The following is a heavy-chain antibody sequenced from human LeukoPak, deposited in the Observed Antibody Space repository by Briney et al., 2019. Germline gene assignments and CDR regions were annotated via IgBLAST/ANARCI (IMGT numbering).Heavy chain of an antibody. Sequence: GGSLRLSCAASGFTFSSNAMSWVRQAPGKGLEWVSGIGGDSRTHYADSVEGRFTISRDTSKNMLYLQMNNLRAEDTAVYYCAKDILRWSFDYWGQRTLVTVSS. CDR2: IGGDSRT. J-gene: IGHJ4*02. CDR3: AKDILRWSFDY. D-gene: IGHD4-23*01. CDR1: GFTFSSNA. V-gene: IGHV3-23*01.